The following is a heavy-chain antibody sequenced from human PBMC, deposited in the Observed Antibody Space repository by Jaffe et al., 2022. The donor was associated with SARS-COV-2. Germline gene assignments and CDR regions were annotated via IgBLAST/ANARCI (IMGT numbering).Heavy chain of an antibody. J-gene: IGHJ4*02. Sequence: QVQLVQSGAEVKRPGASVKVSCKASGYTFSNSYMHWVRQAPGQGLEWMGIINTSGGGTSYAQKFQGRVTMTRDTSTSTVYMEVSSLRSEDTAVYYCARDESGRNDYNWGEKFDYWGQGTLVTVSS. V-gene: IGHV1-46*01. D-gene: IGHD4-4*01. CDR3: ARDESGRNDYNWGEKFDY. CDR2: INTSGGGT. CDR1: GYTFSNSY.